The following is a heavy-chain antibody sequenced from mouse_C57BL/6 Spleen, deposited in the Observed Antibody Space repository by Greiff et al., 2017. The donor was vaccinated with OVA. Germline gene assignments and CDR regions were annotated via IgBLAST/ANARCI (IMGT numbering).Heavy chain of an antibody. J-gene: IGHJ4*01. D-gene: IGHD2-14*01. CDR2: IWRGGST. CDR3: AKRGGTTGAMDY. Sequence: QVQLKESGPGLVQPSQSLSITCTVSGFSLISYGVHWVRQPPGQGLEWLGVIWRGGSTDYNAAFISRLSISKDNSKSQVFMKMNRLQTDDTAIYYCAKRGGTTGAMDYWGQGTSVTVSS. V-gene: IGHV2-4*01. CDR1: GFSLISYG.